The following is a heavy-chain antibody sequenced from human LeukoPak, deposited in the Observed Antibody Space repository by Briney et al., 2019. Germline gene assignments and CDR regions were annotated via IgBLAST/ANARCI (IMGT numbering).Heavy chain of an antibody. CDR1: GYNFTSHW. D-gene: IGHD2-15*01. J-gene: IGHJ4*02. CDR2: IYPGDSHT. CDR3: ARSPRILGFDY. Sequence: GESLKISCKDSGYNFTSHWIGWVRQMPGKGLEWMGIIYPGDSHTRDSPSFEGQVTVSVDKSISTAYLQWSSLKASDTAMYYCARSPRILGFDYWGQGTLVTVSS. V-gene: IGHV5-51*01.